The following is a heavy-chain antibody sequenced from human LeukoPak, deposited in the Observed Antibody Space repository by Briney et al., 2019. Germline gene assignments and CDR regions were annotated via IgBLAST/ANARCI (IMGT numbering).Heavy chain of an antibody. V-gene: IGHV4-59*08. Sequence: SEILSLTSTVSGGSISSYYWSWIRQPPGKGLEWIGYIYYSGSTNYNPSLKSRVTISVDTSKNQFSLKLSSVTAADTAVYYCARRSDRGGALGNWFDPWGQGTLVTVSS. CDR3: ARRSDRGGALGNWFDP. D-gene: IGHD3-16*01. J-gene: IGHJ5*02. CDR2: IYYSGST. CDR1: GGSISSYY.